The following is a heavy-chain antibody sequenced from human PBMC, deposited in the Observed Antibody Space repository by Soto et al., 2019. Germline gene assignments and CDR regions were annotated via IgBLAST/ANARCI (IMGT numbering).Heavy chain of an antibody. J-gene: IGHJ5*02. D-gene: IGHD4-17*01. Sequence: ASVEVSCEASGYTFTSYCISWVREAPGQGLEWMGWISAYNGNTNYAQKLQGRVTMTTDTSTSTAYMELRSLRSDDTAVYYCAREWEYGDYTWFDPWGQGTLVTVAS. CDR3: AREWEYGDYTWFDP. CDR1: GYTFTSYC. V-gene: IGHV1-18*01. CDR2: ISAYNGNT.